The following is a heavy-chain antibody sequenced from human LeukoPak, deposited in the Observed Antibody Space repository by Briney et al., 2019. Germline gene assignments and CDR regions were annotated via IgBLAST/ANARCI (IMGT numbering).Heavy chain of an antibody. CDR3: ARDAISGTTWDY. J-gene: IGHJ4*02. CDR1: AFTFRSYS. V-gene: IGHV3-48*02. CDR2: ISSTGSTI. D-gene: IGHD1-20*01. Sequence: GGSLRLSCTGSAFTFRSYSMNWVRQAPGKGLEWVSHISSTGSTIYYADSVKGRFTISRDNAKNSLYLQMDSLRDEDTAVYYCARDAISGTTWDYWGQGTLVTVSS.